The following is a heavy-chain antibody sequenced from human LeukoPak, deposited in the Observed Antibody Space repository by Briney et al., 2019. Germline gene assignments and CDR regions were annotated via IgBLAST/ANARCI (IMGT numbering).Heavy chain of an antibody. D-gene: IGHD2-15*01. CDR1: GFTFSSNW. CDR3: ARSTHYAFDI. J-gene: IGHJ3*02. CDR2: IKPDGSDQ. V-gene: IGHV3-7*03. Sequence: GGSLRLSCAASGFTFSSNWLSWVRQAPGKGLERVGNIKPDGSDQHYAESVKGRFTISRDNAKNSVYLQMNSLRAEDTAVYYCARSTHYAFDIWGHGTMVTVSS.